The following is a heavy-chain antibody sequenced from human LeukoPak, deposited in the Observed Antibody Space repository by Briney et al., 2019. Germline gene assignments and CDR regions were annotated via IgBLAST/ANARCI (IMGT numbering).Heavy chain of an antibody. V-gene: IGHV3-64D*06. CDR3: VRGTGY. J-gene: IGHJ4*02. CDR1: GFTFSTYV. Sequence: GGSLRLSCSVSGFTFSTYVMHWVRQAPGKGLEYVSAISSNGDNTYYADSVKGRFTISRDNSKNTLYLQMSSLRADDTAVYYCVRGTGYWGEGALVTVSS. CDR2: ISSNGDNT.